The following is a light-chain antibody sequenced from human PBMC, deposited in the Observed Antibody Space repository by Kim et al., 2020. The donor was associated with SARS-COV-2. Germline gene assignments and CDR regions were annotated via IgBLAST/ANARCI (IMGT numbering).Light chain of an antibody. Sequence: EIVLTQSPGTLSLSPGERVTLSCRASQSVSSNYLAWYQQKPGQAPRLLIYGASSRATDIPDRFSGSGSGTDFTLTISRLEAEDFAVYYLLLYGSSPLFGPGTKVDIK. J-gene: IGKJ3*01. CDR1: QSVSSNY. CDR2: GAS. CDR3: LLYGSSPL. V-gene: IGKV3-20*01.